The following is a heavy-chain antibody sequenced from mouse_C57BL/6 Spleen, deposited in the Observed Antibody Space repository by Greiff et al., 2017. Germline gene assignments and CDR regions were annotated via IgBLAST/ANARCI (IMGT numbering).Heavy chain of an antibody. CDR1: GYTFTSYW. Sequence: QVQLQQPGTELVKPGASVKLSCKASGYTFTSYWMHWVKQRPRQGLEWIGNINPSNGGTKYNEKFQSKATLTVAKSSSTAYMQLSSLTSEDSAVYYCAEGGSGAWFAYWGQGTLVTGSA. CDR3: AEGGSGAWFAY. D-gene: IGHD3-2*02. V-gene: IGHV1-53*01. CDR2: INPSNGGT. J-gene: IGHJ3*01.